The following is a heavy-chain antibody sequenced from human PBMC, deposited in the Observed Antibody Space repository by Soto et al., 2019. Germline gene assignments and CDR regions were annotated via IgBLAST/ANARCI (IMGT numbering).Heavy chain of an antibody. Sequence: EVQLVESGGGLVQPGGSLRLSCAASGFTFSSYAMHWVRQAPGKGLEYVSAISSNGGSTYYANSVKGRFTISRDNSKNTLYLQMGSLRAEDTAVYYCAGGDCSGGSCYFDYWGQGTLVTVSS. J-gene: IGHJ4*02. CDR2: ISSNGGST. D-gene: IGHD2-15*01. CDR1: GFTFSSYA. CDR3: AGGDCSGGSCYFDY. V-gene: IGHV3-64*01.